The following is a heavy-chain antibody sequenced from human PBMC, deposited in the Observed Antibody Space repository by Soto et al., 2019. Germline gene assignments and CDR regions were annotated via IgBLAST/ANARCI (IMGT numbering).Heavy chain of an antibody. CDR2: ICHSGST. V-gene: IGHV4-38-2*01. J-gene: IGHJ6*02. Sequence: SETLSLTCAVSGYSISSGYYWGWIRQPPGKGLEWIGSICHSGSTYYNPSLKSRVTISVDTSKNQFSLKLSSVTAADTAVYYCARVVNTAMLYYYYYGMDVWGQGTTVTVSS. CDR1: GYSISSGYY. D-gene: IGHD5-18*01. CDR3: ARVVNTAMLYYYYYGMDV.